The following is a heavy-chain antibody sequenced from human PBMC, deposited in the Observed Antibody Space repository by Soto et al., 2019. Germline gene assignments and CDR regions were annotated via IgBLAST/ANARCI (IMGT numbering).Heavy chain of an antibody. J-gene: IGHJ5*02. CDR1: GYTFTSYG. V-gene: IGHV1-18*01. CDR2: IGAYNGNT. Sequence: ASVKVSCKASGYTFTSYGISWVRQAPGQGLEWMGWIGAYNGNTNYAQKLQGRVTMTTDTSTSTAYMELRSLRSDDTAVYYCARDLEEDYCGGDCYSNWFDPWGQGTLVTVSS. CDR3: ARDLEEDYCGGDCYSNWFDP. D-gene: IGHD2-21*02.